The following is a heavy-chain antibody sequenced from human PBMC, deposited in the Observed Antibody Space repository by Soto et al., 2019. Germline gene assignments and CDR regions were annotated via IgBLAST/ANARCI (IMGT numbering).Heavy chain of an antibody. CDR2: ISYDGSNK. V-gene: IGHV3-30-3*01. CDR1: GFTFSSYA. CDR3: ARDLPNIHYYYHGMDV. J-gene: IGHJ6*02. Sequence: PGGSLRLSCAASGFTFSSYAMHWVRQAPGKGLEWVAVISYDGSNKYYADSVKGRFTISRDNSKNTLYLQMNSLRAEDTAVYYCARDLPNIHYYYHGMDVWGQGTTVTVSS.